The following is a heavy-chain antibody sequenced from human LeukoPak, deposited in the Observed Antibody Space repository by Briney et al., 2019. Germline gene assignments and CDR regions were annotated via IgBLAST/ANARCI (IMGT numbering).Heavy chain of an antibody. CDR3: AKEPTCSGCFYP. V-gene: IGHV3-23*01. CDR1: GLTFRNYA. J-gene: IGHJ5*02. D-gene: IGHD3-10*01. CDR2: ISGSGGRT. Sequence: SRRSLRLSCAASGLTFRNYAMSWVRPAPRKGLGWVSAISGSGGRTYYADSVKGRFTISRDNSKNTLYLQVNSRRSEDTAVDSCAKEPTCSGCFYPWRQGTLVTVPS.